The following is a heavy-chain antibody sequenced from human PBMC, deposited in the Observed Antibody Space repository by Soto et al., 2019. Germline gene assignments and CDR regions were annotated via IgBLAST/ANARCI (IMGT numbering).Heavy chain of an antibody. D-gene: IGHD3-10*01. Sequence: EVQLVESGGGSVEPGGSLRLSCGASGFTFSNAWMNWVRQAPGKGLEWVGRVKSKVDGGTIDYGAPVRGXXXXXXXXXXXXXXXQMNSLKADDTAVYYCAADLPGWGAYAFDYWGQGTLVTVSS. J-gene: IGHJ4*02. CDR2: VKSKVDGGTI. V-gene: IGHV3-15*07. CDR3: AADLPGWGAYAFDY. CDR1: GFTFSNAW.